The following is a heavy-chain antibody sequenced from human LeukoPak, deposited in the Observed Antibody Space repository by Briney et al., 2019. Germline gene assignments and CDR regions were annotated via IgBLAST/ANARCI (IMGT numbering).Heavy chain of an antibody. CDR3: ARGNREITIFGVVIGYYYMDV. CDR2: IYYSGST. J-gene: IGHJ6*03. Sequence: SETLSLTCTVPGGSISSYYWSWIRQPPGKGLEWIGYIYYSGSTNYNPSLKSRVTISVDTSKNQFSLKLSSVTAADTAVYYCARGNREITIFGVVIGYYYMDVWGKGTTVTVSS. D-gene: IGHD3-3*01. V-gene: IGHV4-59*01. CDR1: GGSISSYY.